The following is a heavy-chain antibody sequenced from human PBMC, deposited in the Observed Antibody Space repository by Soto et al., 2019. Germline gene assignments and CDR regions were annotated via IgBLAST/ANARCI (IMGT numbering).Heavy chain of an antibody. CDR3: AREGAGAATFDY. CDR1: GGSISSYY. D-gene: IGHD6-19*01. Sequence: PSETLSLTCTVSGGSISSYYWSWIRQPPGKGLEWIGYIYYSGSTNYNPSLKSRVTISVDTSKNQFSLKLSSVTDADTAVYYCAREGAGAATFDYWGQGTLVTVSS. J-gene: IGHJ4*02. V-gene: IGHV4-59*01. CDR2: IYYSGST.